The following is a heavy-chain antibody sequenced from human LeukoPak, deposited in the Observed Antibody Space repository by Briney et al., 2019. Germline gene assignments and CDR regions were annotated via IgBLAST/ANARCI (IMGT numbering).Heavy chain of an antibody. V-gene: IGHV4-34*01. Sequence: PSETLSLTCAVYGGSFSGYYWSWIRHPPGEGLEWIWEINHSGSTNYDPSLKSRVTISVDTSKNQFSLKLSSVTAADTAVYYCARWEGGSYYDFDYWGQGTLVTVSS. J-gene: IGHJ4*02. CDR3: ARWEGGSYYDFDY. D-gene: IGHD1-26*01. CDR2: INHSGST. CDR1: GGSFSGYY.